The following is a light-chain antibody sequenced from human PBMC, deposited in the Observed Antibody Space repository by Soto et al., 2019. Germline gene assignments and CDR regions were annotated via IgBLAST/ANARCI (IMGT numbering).Light chain of an antibody. CDR2: RAS. Sequence: DIQMTQSPSSLSASVGDRVTITCRASQSISTWLAWFQQKPGKAPKLLIYRASSLEGGAPSRFSGSGSGTEFTLTISSLQPDDFAPYYCQQYDSYPWTFGQGTKVDIK. CDR1: QSISTW. CDR3: QQYDSYPWT. V-gene: IGKV1-5*03. J-gene: IGKJ1*01.